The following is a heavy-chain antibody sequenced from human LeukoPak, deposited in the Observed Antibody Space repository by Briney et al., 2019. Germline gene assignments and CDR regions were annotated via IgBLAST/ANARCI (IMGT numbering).Heavy chain of an antibody. CDR2: IYYSGST. D-gene: IGHD3-10*01. V-gene: IGHV4-59*12. CDR1: GGSISSYY. J-gene: IGHJ6*03. CDR3: ARERITMALDAYYYYYMDV. Sequence: SETLSLTCTVSGGSISSYYWSWIRQPPGKGLEWIGYIYYSGSTNYNPSLKSRVTISVDRSKNQFSLKLSSVTAADTAVYYCARERITMALDAYYYYYMDVWAKGPRSPSP.